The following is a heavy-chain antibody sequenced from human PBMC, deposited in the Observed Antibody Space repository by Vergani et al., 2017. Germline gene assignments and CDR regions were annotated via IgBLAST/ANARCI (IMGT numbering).Heavy chain of an antibody. CDR2: VNQDGSEI. J-gene: IGHJ6*02. Sequence: EVQLVNSGGGFVQPGESLRLSCEVSGFTFTNYWMSWVRQAPGKGLEWVADVNQDGSEITYLDSVKGRFIISRDNAKSSLYLQMNSLRAEDTGVYYCARDRYYLGSGSYPYFYYYGLDVWGQGTAVTVSS. CDR1: GFTFTNYW. D-gene: IGHD3-10*01. CDR3: ARDRYYLGSGSYPYFYYYGLDV. V-gene: IGHV3-7*01.